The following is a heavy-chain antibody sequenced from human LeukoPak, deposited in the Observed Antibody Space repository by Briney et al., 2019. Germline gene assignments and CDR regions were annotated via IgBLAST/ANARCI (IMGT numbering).Heavy chain of an antibody. CDR1: GFTFSSYA. V-gene: IGHV3-30*04. CDR3: ARALWDA. CDR2: ISYDGSNK. J-gene: IGHJ4*02. Sequence: GRSLRLSCAASGFTFSSYAMHWVRQAPGKGLEWVAVISYDGSNKYYADSVKGRFTISRDNSKNTLYLQMNSLRAEDTAVYYCARALWDAWGQGTLVTVSS. D-gene: IGHD3-10*01.